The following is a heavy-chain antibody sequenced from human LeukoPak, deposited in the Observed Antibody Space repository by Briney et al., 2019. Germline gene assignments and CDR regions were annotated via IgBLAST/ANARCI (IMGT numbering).Heavy chain of an antibody. Sequence: GGSLTLSCAASGFTFDDYAMHWVRQAPGKGLEGVSGISWNSGSIGYADSVKGRFTISRDNAKNSLYLQMNSLRAEDTALYYCAAGSGFSVASWGGYNWFDPWGQGTLVTVSS. V-gene: IGHV3-9*01. D-gene: IGHD3-16*01. CDR2: ISWNSGSI. CDR1: GFTFDDYA. CDR3: AAGSGFSVASWGGYNWFDP. J-gene: IGHJ5*02.